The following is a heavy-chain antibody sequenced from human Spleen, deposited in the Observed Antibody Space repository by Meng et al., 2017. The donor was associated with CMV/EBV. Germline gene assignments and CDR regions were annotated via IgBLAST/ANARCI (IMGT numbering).Heavy chain of an antibody. CDR3: ARATGYSSSPRYFQH. J-gene: IGHJ1*01. CDR2: IYYSGST. D-gene: IGHD6-13*01. Sequence: SETLSLTCTVSGGSISSGGLYWSWIRQHPGKGLEWIGYIYYSGSTYYNPSLKSRVTISVDTSKNQFSLKLSSVTAADTAVYYCARATGYSSSPRYFQHWGQGTLVTVSS. V-gene: IGHV4-31*03. CDR1: GGSISSGGLY.